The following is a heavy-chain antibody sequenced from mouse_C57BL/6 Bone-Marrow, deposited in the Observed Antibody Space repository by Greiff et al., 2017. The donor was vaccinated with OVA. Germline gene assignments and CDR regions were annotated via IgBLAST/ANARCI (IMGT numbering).Heavy chain of an antibody. CDR3: ARLRPPFDY. CDR2: ISSGGSNT. J-gene: IGHJ2*01. Sequence: EVQVVESGGDLVKPGGSLKLSCAASGFTFSSYGMSWVRQTPDKRLEWVATISSGGSNTYYPDSVTGRFTISRDNAKNTLYLQMSSLKSEDTAMYYCARLRPPFDYWGQGTTLTVSS. CDR1: GFTFSSYG. V-gene: IGHV5-6*01.